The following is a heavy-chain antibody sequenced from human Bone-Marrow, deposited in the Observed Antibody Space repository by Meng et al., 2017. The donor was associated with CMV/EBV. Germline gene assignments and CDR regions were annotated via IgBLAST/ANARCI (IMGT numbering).Heavy chain of an antibody. D-gene: IGHD2-2*02. CDR2: INWNGGST. CDR1: GFTFDDYG. V-gene: IGHV3-20*04. CDR3: ARINPLDIVVVPAAIEGYYYYYGMDV. J-gene: IGHJ6*02. Sequence: GGSLRLSCAASGFTFDDYGMSWVRQAPGKGREWVSGINWNGGSTGYADSVKGRFTISRDNSKNTLYLQMNSLRSEDTAVYYCARINPLDIVVVPAAIEGYYYYYGMDVWGQGTTVTVSS.